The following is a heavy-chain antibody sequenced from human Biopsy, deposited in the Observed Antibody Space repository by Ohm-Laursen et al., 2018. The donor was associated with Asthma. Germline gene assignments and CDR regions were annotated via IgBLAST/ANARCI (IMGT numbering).Heavy chain of an antibody. D-gene: IGHD3-22*01. CDR3: ARGDSSNWSHCYFDY. Sequence: SLRLSCTASGFAVSRDRMFWVRQAPGKGLEWVSEIYSGGTSNTADSAMGRFTISRDYSKNTLYLQMHSLRAEDTAVYYCARGDSSNWSHCYFDYWGQGTLVTVSS. J-gene: IGHJ4*02. V-gene: IGHV3-53*01. CDR2: IYSGGTS. CDR1: GFAVSRDR.